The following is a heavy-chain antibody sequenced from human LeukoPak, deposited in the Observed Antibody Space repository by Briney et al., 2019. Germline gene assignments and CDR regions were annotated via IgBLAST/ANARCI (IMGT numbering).Heavy chain of an antibody. Sequence: GGSLRLSCAASGFTFSSYGMHWVRQAPGKGLEWVAFILYDGSNKYYADSVKGRFTISRDNSKNTLYLQMNSPRAEDTAVYYCAKQFVVTAAGTTDHWGQGTLVTVSS. CDR2: ILYDGSNK. D-gene: IGHD6-13*01. CDR3: AKQFVVTAAGTTDH. V-gene: IGHV3-30*02. CDR1: GFTFSSYG. J-gene: IGHJ4*02.